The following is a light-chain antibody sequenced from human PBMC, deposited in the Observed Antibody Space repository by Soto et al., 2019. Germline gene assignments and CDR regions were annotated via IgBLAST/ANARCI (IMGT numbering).Light chain of an antibody. V-gene: IGKV1-5*03. J-gene: IGKJ1*01. CDR1: QTISSW. Sequence: DIQLTQSPSPLSGSVGDRVTITSRASQTISSWLAWYQQKPGKAPKLLIYKASSLESGVPSRFSGSGSGTEFTLTISSLQPDDFATYYCQQYNSYSQTFGQGTKVDIK. CDR3: QQYNSYSQT. CDR2: KAS.